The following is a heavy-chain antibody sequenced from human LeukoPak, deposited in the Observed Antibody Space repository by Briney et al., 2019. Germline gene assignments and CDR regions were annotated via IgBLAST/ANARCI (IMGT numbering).Heavy chain of an antibody. J-gene: IGHJ4*02. Sequence: ASVTVSFKASGYTFTSYAMNGVRQAPGQGREWMGWINTNTGNPTYAQGFTGRFVFSLDTSVSTAYLQISSLKAEDTAVYYCARGSYSSSWFWGQGTLVTVSS. D-gene: IGHD6-13*01. V-gene: IGHV7-4-1*02. CDR3: ARGSYSSSWF. CDR2: INTNTGNP. CDR1: GYTFTSYA.